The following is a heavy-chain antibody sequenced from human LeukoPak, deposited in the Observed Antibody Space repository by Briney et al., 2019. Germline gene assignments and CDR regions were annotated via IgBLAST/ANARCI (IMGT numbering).Heavy chain of an antibody. CDR3: VRVAVGGKGFDY. V-gene: IGHV3-13*01. CDR1: GFTFRSYD. CDR2: IDTAGDT. D-gene: IGHD2-15*01. J-gene: IGHJ4*02. Sequence: GGSLRLSCAASGFTFRSYDIHWVRQATGKGLEWVSAIDTAGDTYYPGSVKGRFTISRENAKNSLFLQMNSLRAGDTAVYYRVRVAVGGKGFDYWGRGTLVTVSS.